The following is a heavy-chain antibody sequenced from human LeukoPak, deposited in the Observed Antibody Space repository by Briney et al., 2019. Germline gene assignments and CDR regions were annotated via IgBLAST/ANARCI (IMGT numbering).Heavy chain of an antibody. CDR2: INPHNGDT. CDR3: ATVRDIVVGGGPYYFDY. J-gene: IGHJ4*02. D-gene: IGHD2-15*01. V-gene: IGHV1-2*02. Sequence: ASVTVSCEASGYTFIGYYLHWVRQAPGQGLEWMGWINPHNGDTNYAQKFQGRVTMTRDTSITTAYMELSRLKSDDTAVYYCATVRDIVVGGGPYYFDYWGREPWSRSPQ. CDR1: GYTFIGYY.